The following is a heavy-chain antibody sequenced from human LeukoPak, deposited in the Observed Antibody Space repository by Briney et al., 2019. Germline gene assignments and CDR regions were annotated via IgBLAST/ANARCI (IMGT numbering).Heavy chain of an antibody. CDR1: GGTFSSYA. CDR3: ASLWFGETDDY. V-gene: IGHV1-69*13. CDR2: IIPIFGTA. Sequence: ASVKVSCKASGGTFSSYAISWVRQAPGQGLEWMGGIIPIFGTANYAQKFQGRVTITADESTSTAYKELSSLRSEGTAVYYCASLWFGETDDYWGQGTLVTVSS. D-gene: IGHD3-10*01. J-gene: IGHJ4*02.